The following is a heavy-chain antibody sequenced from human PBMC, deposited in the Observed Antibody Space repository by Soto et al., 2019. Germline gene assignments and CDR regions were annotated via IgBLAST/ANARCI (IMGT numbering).Heavy chain of an antibody. D-gene: IGHD5-12*01. CDR1: GYTFTNYA. J-gene: IGHJ4*02. CDR2: INAGNGNT. Sequence: VQLVQSGAEEKKPGASVKVSCKASGYTFTNYATHWVRQAPGQRLEWMGWINAGNGNTKYSQKFQGRVTITRDTSASTAYMELSSLSSEDTAVYYCARVSGYYLPDYWGQGTLVTVSS. V-gene: IGHV1-3*05. CDR3: ARVSGYYLPDY.